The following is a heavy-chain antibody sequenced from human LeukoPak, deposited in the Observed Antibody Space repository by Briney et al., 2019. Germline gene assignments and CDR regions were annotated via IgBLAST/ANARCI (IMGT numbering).Heavy chain of an antibody. CDR1: GFTFSSYA. Sequence: GRSLRLSCAASGFTFSSYAMHWVRQAPGKGLEWVAVISYDGSNKYYADSVKGRFTISRDNSKNTLYLQMNSLRAEDTAVYYCARNSQWDYYDSSGYYYDYWGQGTLVTVSS. V-gene: IGHV3-30-3*01. CDR3: ARNSQWDYYDSSGYYYDY. CDR2: ISYDGSNK. J-gene: IGHJ4*02. D-gene: IGHD3-22*01.